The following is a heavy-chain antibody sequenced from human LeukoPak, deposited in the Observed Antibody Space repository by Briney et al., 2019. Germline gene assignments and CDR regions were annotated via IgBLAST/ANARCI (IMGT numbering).Heavy chain of an antibody. CDR2: IYHSGST. Sequence: SETLSLTCTVSGYSISSGYYWGWIRQPPGKGLEWIGSIYHSGSTYYNPSLKSRVTISVDTSKNQFSLKLSSVTAADTAVYYCARHGFGAPPGWFDPWGQGTLVTVSS. CDR3: ARHGFGAPPGWFDP. D-gene: IGHD2-2*03. CDR1: GYSISSGYY. V-gene: IGHV4-38-2*02. J-gene: IGHJ5*02.